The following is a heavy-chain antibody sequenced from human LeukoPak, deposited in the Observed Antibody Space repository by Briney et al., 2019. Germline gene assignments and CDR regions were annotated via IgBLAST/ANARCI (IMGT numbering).Heavy chain of an antibody. Sequence: PGGSLRLSCAASGFSFTTYWMSWVRQTPGKGLEWVANINQDETEKYYVDSVKGRFTISRDNGKNSLYLQMNSLRVEDTAVYYCAKLAKYFYGSETFYFLEHWGQGTPVTASS. CDR2: INQDETEK. CDR1: GFSFTTYW. CDR3: AKLAKYFYGSETFYFLEH. D-gene: IGHD3-10*01. V-gene: IGHV3-7*01. J-gene: IGHJ1*01.